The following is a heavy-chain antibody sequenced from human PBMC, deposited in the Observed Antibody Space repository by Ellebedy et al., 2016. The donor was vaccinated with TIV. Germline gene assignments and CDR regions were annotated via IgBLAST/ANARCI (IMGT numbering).Heavy chain of an antibody. D-gene: IGHD1-26*01. CDR1: GYTFTDYG. CDR2: ISTYNGNT. J-gene: IGHJ6*02. Sequence: AASVKVSCKASGYTFTDYGICWVRQAPGQGLEWMGWISTYNGNTNFAQKVQGRVTMTTDTSTSTAYMELRSLRSDDTALYYCARERRGSGNYYNYIGMDVWGQGTTVTVSS. V-gene: IGHV1-18*04. CDR3: ARERRGSGNYYNYIGMDV.